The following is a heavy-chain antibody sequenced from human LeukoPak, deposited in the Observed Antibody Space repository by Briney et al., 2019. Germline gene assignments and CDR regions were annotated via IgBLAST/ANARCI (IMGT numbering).Heavy chain of an antibody. Sequence: PSETLSLTCSVSGYSISNGYYWGWIRQTPGKGLEWIGEINHSGSTNYNPSLKSRVTISVDTSKNQFSLKLSSVTAADTAVYYCARVRRYCSSTSCSRKVYYYGMDVWGQGTTVTVSS. D-gene: IGHD2-2*01. CDR2: INHSGST. J-gene: IGHJ6*02. CDR1: GYSISNGYY. V-gene: IGHV4-38-2*02. CDR3: ARVRRYCSSTSCSRKVYYYGMDV.